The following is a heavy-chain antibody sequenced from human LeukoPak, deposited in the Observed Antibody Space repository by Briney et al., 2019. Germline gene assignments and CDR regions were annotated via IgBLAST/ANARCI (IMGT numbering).Heavy chain of an antibody. V-gene: IGHV6-1*01. CDR3: ARGGHGGGINFDY. CDR2: TYYRSNWYN. Sequence: SQTLSLTCAISGDIVSSNSAAWHWIRQSPSRGLEWLGRTYYRSNWYNDYAVSVKSRITINPDTSKNQFSLQLNSVTPEDTAVYYCARGGHGGGINFDYWGQGTLVTVSS. CDR1: GDIVSSNSAA. J-gene: IGHJ4*02. D-gene: IGHD4-23*01.